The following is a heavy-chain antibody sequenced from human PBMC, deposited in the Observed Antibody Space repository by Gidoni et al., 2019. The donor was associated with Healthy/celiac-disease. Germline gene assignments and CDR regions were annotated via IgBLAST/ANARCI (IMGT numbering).Heavy chain of an antibody. Sequence: QLQLQESGPGLVKPSETLSLPCTVSGGSIRSSSYYWGWIRQPPGKGLEWIGSIYYSGSTYYNPSLKSRVTISVDTSKNQFSLKLSSVTAADTAVYYCARHSRDYCSGGSCKRAFDIWGQGTMVTVSS. J-gene: IGHJ3*02. D-gene: IGHD2-15*01. CDR2: IYYSGST. V-gene: IGHV4-39*01. CDR1: GGSIRSSSYY. CDR3: ARHSRDYCSGGSCKRAFDI.